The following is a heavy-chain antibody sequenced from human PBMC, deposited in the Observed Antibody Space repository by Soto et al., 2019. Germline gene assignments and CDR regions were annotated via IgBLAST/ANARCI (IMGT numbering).Heavy chain of an antibody. J-gene: IGHJ4*02. Sequence: SETLSLTCTVSGGSISSGGYYWSWIRQHPGKGLEWIGYIYYSGSTYYNPSLKSRVTISVDTSKNQFSLKLSSVTAADTAVYYCARLSTVTTLFDYWGQGTLVTVSS. D-gene: IGHD4-17*01. CDR3: ARLSTVTTLFDY. CDR2: IYYSGST. V-gene: IGHV4-39*01. CDR1: GGSISSGGYY.